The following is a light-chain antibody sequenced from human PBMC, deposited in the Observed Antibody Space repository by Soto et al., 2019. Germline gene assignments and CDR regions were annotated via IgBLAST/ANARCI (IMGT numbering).Light chain of an antibody. J-gene: IGKJ3*01. CDR1: QSVDSKF. Sequence: EIVLTQSPDTLSLSPGERGTLSCRASQSVDSKFLAWFQQTPGQAPRLLIYGASNRATDIPDRFSGSGSGTDFTLTINRLEPEDFAVYYCQHYGTHGFIFGPGTKVEIK. V-gene: IGKV3-20*01. CDR3: QHYGTHGFI. CDR2: GAS.